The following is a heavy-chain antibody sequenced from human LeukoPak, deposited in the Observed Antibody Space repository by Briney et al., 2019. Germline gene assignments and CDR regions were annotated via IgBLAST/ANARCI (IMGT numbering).Heavy chain of an antibody. Sequence: GGSLRLSCAASGFTVSSYWMSWVRQAPGKGLEWVANLKQDGSEKYYVDSVKGRFTISRDNARNSLYLQMNSLRAEDTAIYYCARDPGFSSFDYWGQGTLVTVSS. CDR2: LKQDGSEK. J-gene: IGHJ4*02. CDR1: GFTVSSYW. V-gene: IGHV3-7*01. D-gene: IGHD3-3*02. CDR3: ARDPGFSSFDY.